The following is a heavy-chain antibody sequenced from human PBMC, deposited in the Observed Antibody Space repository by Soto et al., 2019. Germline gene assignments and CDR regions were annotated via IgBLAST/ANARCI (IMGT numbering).Heavy chain of an antibody. V-gene: IGHV4-34*01. CDR1: GGSFSGYY. CDR2: INHSGST. D-gene: IGHD6-13*01. CDR3: ARGHSSSWYVRIYYYYGMDV. J-gene: IGHJ6*02. Sequence: PSETLSPTCAVYGGSFSGYYWSWIRQPPGKGLEWIGEINHSGSTNYNPSLKSRVTISVDTSKNQFSLKLSSVTAADTAVYYCARGHSSSWYVRIYYYYGMDVWGQGTTVTVSS.